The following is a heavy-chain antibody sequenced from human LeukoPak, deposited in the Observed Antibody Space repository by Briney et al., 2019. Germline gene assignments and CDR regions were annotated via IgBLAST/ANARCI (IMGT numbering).Heavy chain of an antibody. J-gene: IGHJ4*02. CDR3: ARDRGYGYFDY. V-gene: IGHV4-59*01. Sequence: MPSETLSLTCTVSGGSISSYYWSWVRQPPGRGLEWIGYIYYSGSTNYNPSLKSRVTISVDTSKNQFSLKLRSVTAADTAVYYCARDRGYGYFDYWGQGTLVTGSS. D-gene: IGHD5-18*01. CDR1: GGSISSYY. CDR2: IYYSGST.